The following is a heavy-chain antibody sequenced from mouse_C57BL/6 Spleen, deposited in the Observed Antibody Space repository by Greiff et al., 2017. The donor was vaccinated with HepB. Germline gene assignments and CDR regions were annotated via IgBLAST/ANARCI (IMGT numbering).Heavy chain of an antibody. V-gene: IGHV5-17*01. D-gene: IGHD1-1*01. CDR3: STTVVDPYYFDY. CDR2: ISSGSSTI. Sequence: EVKVVESGGGLVKPGGSLKLSCAASGFTFSDYGMHWVRQAPEKGLEWVAYISSGSSTIYYADTVKGRFTISRDNAKNTLFLQMTSLRSEDTAMYYCSTTVVDPYYFDYWGQGTTLTVSS. J-gene: IGHJ2*01. CDR1: GFTFSDYG.